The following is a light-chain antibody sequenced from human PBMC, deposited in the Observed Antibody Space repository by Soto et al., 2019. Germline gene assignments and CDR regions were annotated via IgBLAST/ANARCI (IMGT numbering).Light chain of an antibody. Sequence: EIVLTQSPGTLSLSPGERATRSCGASQSVSGSYLAWYQQKPGQAPRLLIYDASNGATGIPARFSGSGSGTELTLQISSIEPEAFAVYYCKQYRSSGTLGQVTKV. J-gene: IGKJ1*01. CDR2: DAS. V-gene: IGKV3-20*01. CDR3: KQYRSSGT. CDR1: QSVSGSY.